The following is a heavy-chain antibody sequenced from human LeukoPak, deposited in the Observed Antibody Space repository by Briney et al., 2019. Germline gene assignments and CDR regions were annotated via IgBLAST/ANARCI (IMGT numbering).Heavy chain of an antibody. V-gene: IGHV1-46*01. CDR2: INPSGGST. CDR3: ARGPRITLVRGGQWYFYMDV. Sequence: GASVKVSCRASGYTFTSYYIHWVRQAPGQGLEWMGIINPSGGSTNYAQKFQGRVTMTRDTSTSTVYMELSSLRSDDTAVYHCARGPRITLVRGGQWYFYMDVWGKGTTVTVSS. J-gene: IGHJ6*03. CDR1: GYTFTSYY. D-gene: IGHD3-10*01.